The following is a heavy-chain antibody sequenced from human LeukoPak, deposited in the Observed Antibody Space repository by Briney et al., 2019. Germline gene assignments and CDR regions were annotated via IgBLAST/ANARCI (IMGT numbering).Heavy chain of an antibody. V-gene: IGHV1-46*01. D-gene: IGHD4-23*01. Sequence: ASVKVSCKASGYIFSSYYMHWVRQAPGQGLEWMGIINPSGGSTSYAQKFQGRVIMTRETSTSTVYMELRSLRSEDTAVYYRARDSPISGSYYGGLGYWGQGTLVTVSS. CDR3: ARDSPISGSYYGGLGY. J-gene: IGHJ4*02. CDR1: GYIFSSYY. CDR2: INPSGGST.